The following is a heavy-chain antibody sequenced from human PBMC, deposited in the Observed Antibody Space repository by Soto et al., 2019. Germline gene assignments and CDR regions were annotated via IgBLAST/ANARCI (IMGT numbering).Heavy chain of an antibody. V-gene: IGHV1-18*01. J-gene: IGHJ6*02. CDR2: ISAYNGNT. CDR3: ARDRDYDYVWGSYRYRYDYGMDV. CDR1: GYTFTSYG. Sequence: ASVKVSCKAPGYTFTSYGISWVRQAPGQGLEWMGWISAYNGNTNYAQKLQGRVTMTTDTSTSTAYMELRSLRSDDTAVYYCARDRDYDYVWGSYRYRYDYGMDVWG. D-gene: IGHD3-16*02.